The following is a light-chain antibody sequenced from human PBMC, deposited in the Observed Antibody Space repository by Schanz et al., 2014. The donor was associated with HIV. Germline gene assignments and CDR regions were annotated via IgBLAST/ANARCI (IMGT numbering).Light chain of an antibody. CDR3: QQYNDGSYT. CDR1: QSLDRW. V-gene: IGKV1-5*03. J-gene: IGKJ2*01. Sequence: DIQMTQSPSTLSASVGDRVTITCRAGQSLDRWLAWYQQKPGKAPKLLIYRASYLESGVPSRFSGSGSGTEFTLTISSLQPEDFAAYYGQQYNDGSYTFGQGTKVESK. CDR2: RAS.